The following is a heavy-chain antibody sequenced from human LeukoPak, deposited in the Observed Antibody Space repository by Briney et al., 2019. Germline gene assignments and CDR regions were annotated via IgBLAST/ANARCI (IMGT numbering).Heavy chain of an antibody. CDR3: ARALEGIAAAGTEDWFDP. J-gene: IGHJ5*02. D-gene: IGHD6-13*01. CDR1: RGTFSSYA. Sequence: SVKVSCKASRGTFSSYAISWVRQAPGQGLEWMGRIIPILGIANYAQKFQGRVTITADKSTSTAYMELSSLRSEDTAVYYCARALEGIAAAGTEDWFDPWGQGTLVTVSS. V-gene: IGHV1-69*04. CDR2: IIPILGIA.